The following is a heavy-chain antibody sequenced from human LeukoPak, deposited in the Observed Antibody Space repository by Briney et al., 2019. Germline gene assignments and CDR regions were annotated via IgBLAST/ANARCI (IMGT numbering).Heavy chain of an antibody. CDR3: ATSTYPYYDILIR. CDR1: GYGFTSSW. J-gene: IGHJ4*01. Sequence: GESLKISCKGSGYGFTSSWINWVRQMPGKGLEWMGRIDPTDSYTNYSPSFQGHVTISADKSISTAYLQWSSLKASDTAMYYCATSTYPYYDILIRWGHGTLVTVSS. D-gene: IGHD3-9*01. V-gene: IGHV5-10-1*01. CDR2: IDPTDSYT.